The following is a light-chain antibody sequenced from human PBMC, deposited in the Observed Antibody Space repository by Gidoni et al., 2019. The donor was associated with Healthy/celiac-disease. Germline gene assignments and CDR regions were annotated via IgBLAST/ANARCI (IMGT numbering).Light chain of an antibody. CDR1: RSDVGGDND. CDR3: SSYPSSSNWV. V-gene: IGLV2-14*01. Sequence: QPALTQPASVSGSPGQALTISCTGTRSDVGGDNDVSWYQQHPGKAPKLMIYEGSKRPSGVSTRFSGSKSGNTASLTISGLQAEDEAAYYCSSYPSSSNWVFGGGTKLTVL. CDR2: EGS. J-gene: IGLJ3*02.